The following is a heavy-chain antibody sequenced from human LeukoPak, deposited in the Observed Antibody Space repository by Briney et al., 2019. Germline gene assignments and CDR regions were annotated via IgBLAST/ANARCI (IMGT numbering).Heavy chain of an antibody. CDR1: GDSVSSNSAA. V-gene: IGHV6-1*01. J-gene: IGHJ4*02. D-gene: IGHD5-12*01. CDR2: TYYRSKWYD. CDR3: AREVEEGLRFSYLDF. Sequence: SQTLSLTCAISGDSVSSNSAALNWIRQSPSRGLEWLGRTYYRSKWYDDYAVSVKSRITISPDTSKNQFSLQLNSVTPEDTAVYYCAREVEEGLRFSYLDFWGQGTLVTVSS.